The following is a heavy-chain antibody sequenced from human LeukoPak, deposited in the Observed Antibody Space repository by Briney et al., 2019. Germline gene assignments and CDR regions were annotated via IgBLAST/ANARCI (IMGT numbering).Heavy chain of an antibody. V-gene: IGHV4-59*08. CDR2: IYYSGST. Sequence: SETLSLTCTVSGGSISNYYWSWIRQPPGKGLEWIGYIYYSGSTNYNPSLKSRVTISVDTSKNQFSLKLSSVTAADTAVYYCARHAQSWFYFDYWGQGTLVTVSS. D-gene: IGHD3-10*01. J-gene: IGHJ4*02. CDR3: ARHAQSWFYFDY. CDR1: GGSISNYY.